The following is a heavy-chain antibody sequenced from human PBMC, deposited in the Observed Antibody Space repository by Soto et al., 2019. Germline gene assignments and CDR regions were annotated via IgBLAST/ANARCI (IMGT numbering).Heavy chain of an antibody. Sequence: SYGISWVRQAPGQGLEWLGRTYYRSRWYHDYAVSVKSRIIINPDTSKNQVSLQLNSVTPDDTAVYYCASYRYDYWGQGTVVTVSS. CDR3: ASYRYDY. V-gene: IGHV6-1*01. J-gene: IGHJ4*02. CDR2: TYYRSRWYH. CDR1: SYG. D-gene: IGHD4-4*01.